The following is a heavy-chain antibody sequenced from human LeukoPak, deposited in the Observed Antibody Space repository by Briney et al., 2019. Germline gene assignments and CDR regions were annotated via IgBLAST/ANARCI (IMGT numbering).Heavy chain of an antibody. CDR3: ARDRRRSGWYSH. J-gene: IGHJ4*02. CDR2: IYYSGST. D-gene: IGHD6-13*01. V-gene: IGHV4-59*01. Sequence: SETLSLTCTVSGGSISSYYWSWIRQPPGKGLEWIGYIYYSGSTNYNPSLKSRVTISVDTSKNQFSLKLSSVTAADTAVYYCARDRRRSGWYSHWGQGTLVTVSS. CDR1: GGSISSYY.